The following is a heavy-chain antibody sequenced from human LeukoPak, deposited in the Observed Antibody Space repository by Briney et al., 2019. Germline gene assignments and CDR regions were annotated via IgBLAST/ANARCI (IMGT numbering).Heavy chain of an antibody. CDR2: IIPIFGTV. J-gene: IGHJ4*02. Sequence: SVKVSCKASVGTFSIYAISWVRQAPGQGLEWMGGIIPIFGTVNYAQKFHGRVTITTDESTTTAYMELSSLSSEDTAAHYFAIEGGRKSGWPHFELWGQGTLVTVPS. V-gene: IGHV1-69*05. D-gene: IGHD3-9*01. CDR3: AIEGGRKSGWPHFEL. CDR1: VGTFSIYA.